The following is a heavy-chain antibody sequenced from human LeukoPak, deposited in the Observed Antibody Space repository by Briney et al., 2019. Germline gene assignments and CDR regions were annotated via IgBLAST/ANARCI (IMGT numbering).Heavy chain of an antibody. J-gene: IGHJ4*02. V-gene: IGHV1-69*04. CDR1: GGTFSSYA. CDR3: ATPDPFDY. CDR2: IIPILGIA. Sequence: SVKVSCKASGGTFSSYAISWVRQAPGQGLEWMGRIIPILGIANYAQKFQGRVTITADKSTSTAYMELSSLRAEDTAVYSCATPDPFDYWGQGTLVTVSS.